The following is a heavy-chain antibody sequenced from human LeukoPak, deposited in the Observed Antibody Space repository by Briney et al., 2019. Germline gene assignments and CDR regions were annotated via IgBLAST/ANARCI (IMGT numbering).Heavy chain of an antibody. CDR3: ASRAFGELLFY. Sequence: SETLSLTCTVSGGSISSYYWSWIRQPPGKGLEWIGYIYYSGSTNYNPSLKSRVTISVDKSKNQFSLKLSSVTAADTAVYYCASRAFGELLFYWGQGTLVTVSS. CDR1: GGSISSYY. CDR2: IYYSGST. J-gene: IGHJ4*02. V-gene: IGHV4-59*12. D-gene: IGHD3-10*01.